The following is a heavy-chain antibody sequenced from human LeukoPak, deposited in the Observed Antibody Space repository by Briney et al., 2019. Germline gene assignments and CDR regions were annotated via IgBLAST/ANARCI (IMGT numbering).Heavy chain of an antibody. CDR3: ARDNLYGSGRGDI. CDR1: GGSISSGGYY. Sequence: SQTLSLTCTVSGGSISSGGYYWSWIRQHPGKGLEWIGYIYYSGSTYYNPSLKSRVTISADTSKNQFSLKLSSVTAADTAVYYCARDNLYGSGRGDIWGQGTMVTVSS. D-gene: IGHD3-10*01. CDR2: IYYSGST. J-gene: IGHJ3*02. V-gene: IGHV4-31*03.